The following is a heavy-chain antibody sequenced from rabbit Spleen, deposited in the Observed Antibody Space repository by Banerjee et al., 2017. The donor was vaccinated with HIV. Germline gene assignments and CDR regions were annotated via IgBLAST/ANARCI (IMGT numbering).Heavy chain of an antibody. CDR1: GFSFSSRYY. CDR2: IYSGSSGDT. V-gene: IGHV1S45*01. CDR3: ARGTSGSYYFYFSL. J-gene: IGHJ4*01. D-gene: IGHD5-1*01. Sequence: QEQLVESGGGLVQPEGSLTLTCKASGFSFSSRYYMCWVRQAPGKGLEWIACIYSGSSGDTYYASWAKGRFTITRSTSLDTVTLQLTSLTVADTATYFCARGTSGSYYFYFSLWGQGTLVTVS.